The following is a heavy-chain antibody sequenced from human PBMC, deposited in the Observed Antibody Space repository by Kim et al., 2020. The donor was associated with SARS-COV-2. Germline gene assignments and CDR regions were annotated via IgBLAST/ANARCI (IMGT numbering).Heavy chain of an antibody. J-gene: IGHJ4*02. CDR3: ARGVRAMGATFQYYFDY. V-gene: IGHV4-34*01. CDR2: INHSGST. Sequence: SETLSLTCAVYGGSFSGYYWSWIRQPPGKGLEWIGEINHSGSTNYNPSLKSRVTISVDTSKNQFSLKLSSVTAADTAVYYCARGVRAMGATFQYYFDYWVQGTLVTVSS. CDR1: GGSFSGYY. D-gene: IGHD1-26*01.